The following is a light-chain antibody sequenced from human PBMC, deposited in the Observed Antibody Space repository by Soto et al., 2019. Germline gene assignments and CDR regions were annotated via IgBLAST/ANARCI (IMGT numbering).Light chain of an antibody. CDR3: KHSHSYPGA. J-gene: IGKJ4*01. CDR2: AAS. CDR1: QDIKNY. Sequence: QVPRAPSSLSSSVGAKVTITCRASQDIKNYLAWFQQKPGQAPKSLIFAASSLQSGAPSKFIGSGSGPDFTLTISILQPDDAATYFCKHSHSYPGAIGGGTKVDIK. V-gene: IGKV1-16*02.